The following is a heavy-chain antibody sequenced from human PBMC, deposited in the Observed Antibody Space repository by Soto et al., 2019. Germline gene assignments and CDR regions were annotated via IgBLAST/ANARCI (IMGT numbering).Heavy chain of an antibody. D-gene: IGHD3-3*01. CDR1: GFTFSSYA. CDR2: ISYDGSNK. J-gene: IGHJ6*02. V-gene: IGHV3-30-3*01. CDR3: ARDFQYDFWSGYFIAMDV. Sequence: QVQLVESGGGVVQPGRSLRLSCAASGFTFSSYAMHWVRQAPGKGLEWVAVISYDGSNKYYADSVKGRFTISRDNSKNTLYLKMNSLRAEDTAVYYCARDFQYDFWSGYFIAMDVWGQGTTVTVSS.